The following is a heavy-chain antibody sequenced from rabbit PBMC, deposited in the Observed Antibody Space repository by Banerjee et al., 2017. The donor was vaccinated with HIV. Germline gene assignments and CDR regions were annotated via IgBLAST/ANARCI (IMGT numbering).Heavy chain of an antibody. D-gene: IGHD2-1*01. J-gene: IGHJ4*01. CDR2: INSNTGNT. V-gene: IGHV1S40*01. CDR3: AREQGYDDYGAYNL. Sequence: QSLEESGGDLVKPGASLTLTCKASGFTLSSSYWIYWVRQAPGKGLEWIACINSNTGNTVYASWAKGPFTISKTSSTTVTLQMTSLTAADTATYFCAREQGYDDYGAYNLWGPGTLVTVS. CDR1: GFTLSSSYW.